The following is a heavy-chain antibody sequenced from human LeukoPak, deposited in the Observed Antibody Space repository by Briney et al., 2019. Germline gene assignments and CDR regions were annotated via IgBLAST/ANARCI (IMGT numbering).Heavy chain of an antibody. V-gene: IGHV3-21*01. D-gene: IGHD3-3*01. CDR3: AKDIRYYDFWSGYSDY. Sequence: GGSLRLSCAASGFTFSSYSMNWVRQAPGKGLEWVSSISSSSSYIYYADSVKGRFTISRDNAKNSLYLQMNSLRAEDTAVYYCAKDIRYYDFWSGYSDYWGQGTLVTVSS. CDR2: ISSSSSYI. CDR1: GFTFSSYS. J-gene: IGHJ4*02.